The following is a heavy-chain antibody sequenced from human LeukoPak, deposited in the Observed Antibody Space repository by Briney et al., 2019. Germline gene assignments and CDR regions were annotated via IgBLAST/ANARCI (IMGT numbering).Heavy chain of an antibody. CDR2: ISSSGSTI. Sequence: GGSLRLSCAASGFTFSSYEMNWVRQAPGKGLDGASYISSSGSTIYYADSVKGRFTISRDNAKNSLYLQMNSLRAEDTTVYYCAELGITMIGGVWGKGTTVTISS. V-gene: IGHV3-48*03. CDR3: AELGITMIGGV. D-gene: IGHD3-10*02. CDR1: GFTFSSYE. J-gene: IGHJ6*04.